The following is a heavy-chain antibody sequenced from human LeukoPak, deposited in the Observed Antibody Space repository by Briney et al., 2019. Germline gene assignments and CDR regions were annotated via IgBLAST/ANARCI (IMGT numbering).Heavy chain of an antibody. Sequence: SETLSLTCTVSGASISTYFWSWIRQPPGKGLEWIGYIQYSGNTNYNPSLKSRVTISADTSKNQFSLRLSSVTAADTAVYYCAREVLHSGYFEYWGQGALVTVSS. V-gene: IGHV4-59*01. J-gene: IGHJ4*02. CDR2: IQYSGNT. CDR1: GASISTYF. CDR3: AREVLHSGYFEY. D-gene: IGHD1-26*01.